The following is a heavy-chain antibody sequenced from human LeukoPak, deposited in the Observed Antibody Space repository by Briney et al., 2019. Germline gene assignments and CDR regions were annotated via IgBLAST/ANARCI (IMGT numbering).Heavy chain of an antibody. CDR2: IYYSGST. CDR3: ARVYYSSSYDYWYFDL. J-gene: IGHJ2*01. Sequence: KPSETLSLTCTVSGGSISSSYYYWGWIRQPPGKGLEWIGSIYYSGSTYYNPSLKSRVTISVDTSKNQFSLKLSSVTAADTAVYYCARVYYSSSYDYWYFDLWGRGTLVTVSS. D-gene: IGHD6-13*01. CDR1: GGSISSSYYY. V-gene: IGHV4-39*07.